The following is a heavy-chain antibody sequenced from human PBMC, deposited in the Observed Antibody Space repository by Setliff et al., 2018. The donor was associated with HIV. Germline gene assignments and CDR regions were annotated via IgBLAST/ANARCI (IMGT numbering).Heavy chain of an antibody. J-gene: IGHJ4*03. Sequence: PSETLSLTCAVYGGAFSGYYWTWIRQSPGRGLEWIGEVNHKGVANYSPSLMRRATISADTSKNQLSLRLSSVTAADTALYFCTRAQIAAPRPFDYWGPETLLVTVSS. CDR3: TRAQIAAPRPFDY. V-gene: IGHV4-34*01. CDR2: VNHKGVA. CDR1: GGAFSGYY. D-gene: IGHD2-21*01.